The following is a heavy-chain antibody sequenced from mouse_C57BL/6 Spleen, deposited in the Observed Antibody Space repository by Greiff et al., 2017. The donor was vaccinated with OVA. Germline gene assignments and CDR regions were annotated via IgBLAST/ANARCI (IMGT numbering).Heavy chain of an antibody. D-gene: IGHD2-5*01. V-gene: IGHV14-4*01. CDR3: TRYSNVYAMDY. Sequence: VTLKESGAELVRPGASVKLSCTASGFNIKDDYMHWVKQRPEQGLEWIGWIDPENGDTEYASKFQGKATITADTSSNTAYLQLSSLTSEDTAVYYCTRYSNVYAMDYWGQGTSVTVSS. J-gene: IGHJ4*01. CDR2: IDPENGDT. CDR1: GFNIKDDY.